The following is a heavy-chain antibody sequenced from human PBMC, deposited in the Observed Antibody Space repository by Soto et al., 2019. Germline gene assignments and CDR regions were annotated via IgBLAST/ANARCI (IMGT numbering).Heavy chain of an antibody. J-gene: IGHJ4*02. CDR2: ISSNGGST. CDR3: ARRDGYNFDY. Sequence: EVQLVESGGGLVQPGGSLRLSCAASGFTFSSYAMHWVSQAPGKGLEYVSAISSNGGSTYYANSVKGRFTISRDNSKNTLYLQMGSLRAEDMAVYYCARRDGYNFDYWGQGTLVTVSS. D-gene: IGHD5-12*01. V-gene: IGHV3-64*01. CDR1: GFTFSSYA.